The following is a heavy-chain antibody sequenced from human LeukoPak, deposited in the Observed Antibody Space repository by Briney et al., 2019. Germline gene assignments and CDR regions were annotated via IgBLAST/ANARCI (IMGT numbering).Heavy chain of an antibody. CDR2: MKQDGSEK. V-gene: IGHV3-7*01. CDR1: GFTFSSDW. D-gene: IGHD2-21*01. CDR3: ARDDWVSRGLRN. Sequence: PGGSLRLSCAASGFTFSSDWMSWVRQAPGKGLEWVANMKQDGSEKYYVDSVKGRFTIYRDNAKNSLYLQMNSLRSEDTAVYYCARDDWVSRGLRNWGQGTLVTVSS. J-gene: IGHJ4*02.